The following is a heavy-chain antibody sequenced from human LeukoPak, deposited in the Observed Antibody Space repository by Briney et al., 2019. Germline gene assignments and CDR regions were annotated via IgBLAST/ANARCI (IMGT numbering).Heavy chain of an antibody. J-gene: IGHJ4*02. CDR2: ISSSSSTI. V-gene: IGHV3-48*01. D-gene: IGHD6-13*01. Sequence: PGGSLRLSCAASGFTFSNAWMSWVRQPPGKGLEWVSYISSSSSTIYYADSVKGRFTISRDNAKNSLSLQMNSLRAEDTAVYYCAREGYSPYWGQGTLVTVSS. CDR3: AREGYSPY. CDR1: GFTFSNAW.